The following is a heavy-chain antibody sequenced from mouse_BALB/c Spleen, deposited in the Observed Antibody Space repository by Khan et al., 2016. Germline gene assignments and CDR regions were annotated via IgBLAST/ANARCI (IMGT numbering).Heavy chain of an antibody. CDR1: GYTFTTAG. CDR2: INTHSGVP. J-gene: IGHJ2*01. CDR3: SRSVGTYGYFDY. D-gene: IGHD1-1*02. V-gene: IGHV9-4*02. Sequence: QIQLVQSGPELKKPGETVRISCKASGYTFTTAGMQWVQKMPGKGLKWIGWINTHSGVPKYAEDFKGRFAFSLETSASTAYLQIRNLNNEDMATYFCSRSVGTYGYFDYWGHGTTLSIPS.